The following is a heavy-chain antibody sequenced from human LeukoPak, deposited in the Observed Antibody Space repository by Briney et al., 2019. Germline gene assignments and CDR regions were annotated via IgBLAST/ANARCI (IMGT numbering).Heavy chain of an antibody. Sequence: GGSLRLSCVASGFTFSSHWMHWVRQGPGKGPVWVSRINGDGRSTNYADSVKGRFTISRDNAKNTLYLQMNSLRVEDTATYYCARDRWVAADFHYYYGMDVWGQGATVTVSS. J-gene: IGHJ6*02. D-gene: IGHD6-25*01. CDR2: INGDGRST. V-gene: IGHV3-74*01. CDR3: ARDRWVAADFHYYYGMDV. CDR1: GFTFSSHW.